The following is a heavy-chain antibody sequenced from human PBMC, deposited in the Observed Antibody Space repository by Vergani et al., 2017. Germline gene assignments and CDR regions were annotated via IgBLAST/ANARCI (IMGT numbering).Heavy chain of an antibody. V-gene: IGHV4-31*03. D-gene: IGHD6-6*01. CDR3: SRGGLGYYSSSSRSHWFDP. CDR1: GGSISSGGYY. Sequence: QVQLQESGPGLVKPSQTLSLTCTVSGGSISSGGYYWSWIRQHPGKGLEGIGDIYYSGSTYYNPSLKRRVTISVDTSKNQLSLKLDSVTAADTAVYCWSRGGLGYYSSSSRSHWFDPWGQGTLVTVSS. CDR2: IYYSGST. J-gene: IGHJ5*02.